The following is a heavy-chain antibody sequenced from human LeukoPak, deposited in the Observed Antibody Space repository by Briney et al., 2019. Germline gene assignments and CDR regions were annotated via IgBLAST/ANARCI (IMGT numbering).Heavy chain of an antibody. V-gene: IGHV3-64D*09. CDR1: GFTFSSYA. Sequence: GGSLRLSFSASGFTFSSYAMHWVRQAPGKGLEYVSAISSNGGSTYYADSVKGRFTISRDNSKNTLYLQMSSLRAEDTAVYYCVIDYYGSRSFHEAFLIWRERTMVTVSS. CDR2: ISSNGGST. CDR3: VIDYYGSRSFHEAFLI. D-gene: IGHD3-10*01. J-gene: IGHJ3*02.